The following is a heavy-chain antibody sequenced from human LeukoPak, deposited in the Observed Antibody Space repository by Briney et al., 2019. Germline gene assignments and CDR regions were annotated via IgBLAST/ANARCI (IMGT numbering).Heavy chain of an antibody. Sequence: GGSLRLSCAASGFTFSDYYMSWIRQAPGKGLEWVSYISSGGSTIYYADSVKGRFTISRDNAKNSLYLQMNSLRAEDTAVYYCARDPQEVVVVAATDAFDIWGQGTMVTVSS. CDR2: ISSGGSTI. D-gene: IGHD2-15*01. CDR3: ARDPQEVVVVAATDAFDI. V-gene: IGHV3-11*04. CDR1: GFTFSDYY. J-gene: IGHJ3*02.